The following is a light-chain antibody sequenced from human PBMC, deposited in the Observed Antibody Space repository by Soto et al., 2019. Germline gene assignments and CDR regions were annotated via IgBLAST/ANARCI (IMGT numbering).Light chain of an antibody. Sequence: DFQMTQSPSSLSASVGDRVTITCRASQDISVYLAWYQQKPGKVPKLLIYSASTLQSGVPSRFSVSGSGTDFTLTISSLQPEDVATYYCQKFHTAPLTFGQGTRLEIK. J-gene: IGKJ5*01. V-gene: IGKV1-27*01. CDR3: QKFHTAPLT. CDR2: SAS. CDR1: QDISVY.